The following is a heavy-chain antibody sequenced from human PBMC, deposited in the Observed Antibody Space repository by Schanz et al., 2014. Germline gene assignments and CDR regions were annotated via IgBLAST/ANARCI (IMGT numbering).Heavy chain of an antibody. CDR2: IHYSGST. CDR3: AREKVDIVVIPGARRNYYYSGMDV. CDR1: NVSISSYY. J-gene: IGHJ6*02. V-gene: IGHV4-59*12. Sequence: QVPLQESGPGLVKPSETLSLTCTVSNVSISSYYWSWIRQPPGKGLEWIGYIHYSGSTNYKASLKSRITITAHTSKPKFSLKLSSVTAADTAVYYCAREKVDIVVIPGARRNYYYSGMDVWGQGTTVTVSS. D-gene: IGHD2-2*01.